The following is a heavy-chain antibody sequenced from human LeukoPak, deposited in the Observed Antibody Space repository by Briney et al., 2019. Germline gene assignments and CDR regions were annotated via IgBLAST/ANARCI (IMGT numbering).Heavy chain of an antibody. CDR3: ASPASGSYWTFDY. J-gene: IGHJ4*02. Sequence: SGGSLRLSCAASGFTVSSNYMSWVRQAPGKGLEWVSVIYSGGSTYYADSVKGRFTISRDNSKNTLYLQMNSLRAEDTDVYYCASPASGSYWTFDYWGQGTLVTVSS. CDR2: IYSGGST. CDR1: GFTVSSNY. D-gene: IGHD1-26*01. V-gene: IGHV3-66*01.